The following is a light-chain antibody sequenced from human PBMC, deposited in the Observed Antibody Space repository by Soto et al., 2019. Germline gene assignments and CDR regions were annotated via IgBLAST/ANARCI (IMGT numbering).Light chain of an antibody. V-gene: IGKV1-5*03. J-gene: IGKJ1*01. Sequence: IQMTQSPSTPSASVGDRGTLTCRASQSITGWLAWFQQKPGKAPKLLISKASSLQSGVPSRFSGSGSGTEFTLTTSSLQPDDFATYYCQQYNSYSWTFGQGTKVDIK. CDR1: QSITGW. CDR3: QQYNSYSWT. CDR2: KAS.